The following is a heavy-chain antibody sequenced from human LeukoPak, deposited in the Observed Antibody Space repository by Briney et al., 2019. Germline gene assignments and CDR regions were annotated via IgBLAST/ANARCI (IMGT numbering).Heavy chain of an antibody. V-gene: IGHV3-30*18. CDR1: GFAFNDYG. Sequence: GGSLRLSCAVSGFAFNDYGMHWVRQAPGKGLEWMAVISYDGSYAYYADSVKGRFTISRDNSKNTLYLQMDSLRAEDTALYYCAKSNSGWCVPPSHWGQGPVVTVSS. CDR2: ISYDGSYA. CDR3: AKSNSGWCVPPSH. D-gene: IGHD6-19*01. J-gene: IGHJ4*02.